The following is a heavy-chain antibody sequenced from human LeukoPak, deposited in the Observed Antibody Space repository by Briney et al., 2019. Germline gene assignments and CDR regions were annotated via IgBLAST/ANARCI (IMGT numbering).Heavy chain of an antibody. J-gene: IGHJ6*02. V-gene: IGHV3-66*01. CDR1: GFTLSDHY. CDR2: IYSGGST. D-gene: IGHD3-22*01. Sequence: PGGSLRLSCAASGFTLSDHYMDWVRQAPGKGLEWVSVIYSGGSTYYADSVKGRFTISRDNSKNTLYLQMNSLRAEDTAVYYCARDWVVSNYYYYGMDVWGQGTTVTVSS. CDR3: ARDWVVSNYYYYGMDV.